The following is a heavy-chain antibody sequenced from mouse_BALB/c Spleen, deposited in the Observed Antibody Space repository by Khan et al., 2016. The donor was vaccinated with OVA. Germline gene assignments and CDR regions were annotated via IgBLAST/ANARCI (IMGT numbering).Heavy chain of an antibody. CDR3: ARASYGNCNAGMNY. D-gene: IGHD2-10*01. CDR1: GFSLTSYG. CDR2: IWGDGST. V-gene: IGHV2-6-7*01. J-gene: IGHJ4*01. Sequence: VQLQESGPGLVAPSRSLSITCTVSGFSLTSYGVNWVRQPPGKGLEWLGMIWGDGSTNYNSDSETRLNSIKDNTKRQIFLKKNSLQTADTAAYYYARASYGNCNAGMNYWGQGTSVTVSA.